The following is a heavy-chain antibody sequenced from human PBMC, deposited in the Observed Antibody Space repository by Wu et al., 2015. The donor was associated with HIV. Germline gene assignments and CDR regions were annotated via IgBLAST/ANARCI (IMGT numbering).Heavy chain of an antibody. V-gene: IGHV1-8*02. CDR2: MNPVSGNT. CDR1: GYNFTHYD. J-gene: IGHJ4*02. Sequence: QVQLVQSESEVKEPGASVKVSCKTSGYNFTHYDINWVRQAPGKGLEWMGWMNPVSGNTGFSENFQGRVTMTRNNSISTAYMDMSSLRSDDTGVYYCARLQSLHGFYSNADYWGQGTLVTVSS. D-gene: IGHD2-15*01. CDR3: ARLQSLHGFYSNADY.